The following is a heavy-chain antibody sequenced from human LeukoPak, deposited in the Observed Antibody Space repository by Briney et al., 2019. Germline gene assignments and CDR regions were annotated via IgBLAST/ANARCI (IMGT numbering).Heavy chain of an antibody. CDR2: ISGSGTNT. J-gene: IGHJ4*02. D-gene: IGHD5-18*01. V-gene: IGHV3-23*01. CDR3: AKSSRPVTAMAFFDY. Sequence: GGSLRLSCAASGFTFSSYAMSWVRQAPGKGLEWVSGISGSGTNTNYADSVKGRFTISRDNSKNTVYLQMKSLRAEDTAVYYCAKSSRPVTAMAFFDYWGQGTLVTVSS. CDR1: GFTFSSYA.